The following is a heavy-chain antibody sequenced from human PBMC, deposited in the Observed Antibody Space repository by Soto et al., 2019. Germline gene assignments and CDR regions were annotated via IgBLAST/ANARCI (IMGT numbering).Heavy chain of an antibody. Sequence: KPSETLSLTCAVSSYSISSGYYWGWIRQPPGKGLEWIGSIYHSGSTYYNPSLKSRVTISVDASKNQFSLKLSSVTAADTAVYYCARDLRITARPQTYYYYGMDVWGQGTTVTVSS. D-gene: IGHD6-6*01. J-gene: IGHJ6*02. CDR3: ARDLRITARPQTYYYYGMDV. CDR2: IYHSGST. V-gene: IGHV4-38-2*02. CDR1: SYSISSGYY.